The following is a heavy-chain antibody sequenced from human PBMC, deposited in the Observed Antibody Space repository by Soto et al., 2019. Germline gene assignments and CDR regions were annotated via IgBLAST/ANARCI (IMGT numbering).Heavy chain of an antibody. CDR1: GYTFTSYD. CDR3: ARGDLLRYFDTFDY. Sequence: ASVKFYCKASGYTFTSYDINLVRQATGQGLEWMGWMNPNSGNTGYAQKFQGRVTMTRNTSISTAYMELSSLRSEDTAVYYCARGDLLRYFDTFDYWGQGTLVTVSS. V-gene: IGHV1-8*01. D-gene: IGHD3-9*01. J-gene: IGHJ4*02. CDR2: MNPNSGNT.